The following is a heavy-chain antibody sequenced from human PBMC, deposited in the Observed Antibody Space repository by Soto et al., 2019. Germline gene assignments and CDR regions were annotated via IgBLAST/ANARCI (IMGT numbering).Heavy chain of an antibody. D-gene: IGHD2-21*01. J-gene: IGHJ4*02. Sequence: QVQLAQSGAEVKKPGSSVKVSCKASGGTSRSYPISWVRQAPGQGLEWMGGIIPMIGTANYAQKFQGRLTITADDSTSTAYMELSSLRSEDTAVYYCARSNSGNGNSYSPFDYWGQGTLVTVSS. CDR3: ARSNSGNGNSYSPFDY. CDR2: IIPMIGTA. CDR1: GGTSRSYP. V-gene: IGHV1-69*01.